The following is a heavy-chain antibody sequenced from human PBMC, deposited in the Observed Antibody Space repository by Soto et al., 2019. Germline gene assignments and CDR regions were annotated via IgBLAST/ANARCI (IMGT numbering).Heavy chain of an antibody. CDR1: A. CDR3: ANPVPWNYAS. D-gene: IGHD1-7*01. J-gene: IGHJ4*02. V-gene: IGHV3-30-3*02. Sequence: AGHRIRQTPGKGLEWVAVISNDGTKKYYADSVRGRFTISRDNSKNTLFLQIDSLRPEDSAVYYCANPVPWNYASWGQGTLVTGSS. CDR2: ISNDGTKK.